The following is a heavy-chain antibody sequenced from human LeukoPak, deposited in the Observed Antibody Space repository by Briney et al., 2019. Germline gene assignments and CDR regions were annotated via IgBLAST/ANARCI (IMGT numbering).Heavy chain of an antibody. D-gene: IGHD3-10*01. CDR1: GFTFDDYA. CDR2: ISWNSGSI. CDR3: AKDGDYGSGSYLDY. J-gene: IGHJ4*02. V-gene: IGHV3-9*01. Sequence: GGSLRLSCAASGFTFDDYAMHWVRQAPGKGLEWVSGISWNSGSIGYADSVKGRFTISRDNAKNSLYLQMNSLRAEDTALYYCAKDGDYGSGSYLDYWGQGTLVTVSS.